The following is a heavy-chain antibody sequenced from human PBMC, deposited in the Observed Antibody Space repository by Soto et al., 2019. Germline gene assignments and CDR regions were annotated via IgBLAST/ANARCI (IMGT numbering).Heavy chain of an antibody. J-gene: IGHJ5*02. CDR2: INHSGST. Sequence: QVQLQQWGAGLLKPSETLSLTCAVYGGSFSGYYWSWIRQPPGKGLEWIGEINHSGSTNYNPSLKSRVTISVDTSKNQLPLKLSAVTAAHTAVYYCACAPPPVLPRIAAAGGGWFDPWGQGTLVTVSS. CDR3: ACAPPPVLPRIAAAGGGWFDP. V-gene: IGHV4-34*01. D-gene: IGHD6-13*01. CDR1: GGSFSGYY.